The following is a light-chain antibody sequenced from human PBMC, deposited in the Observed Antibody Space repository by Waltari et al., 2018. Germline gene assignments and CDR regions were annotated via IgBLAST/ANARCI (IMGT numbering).Light chain of an antibody. CDR3: QQYSSYSSWT. CDR2: KAS. V-gene: IGKV1-5*03. CDR1: QNINSW. Sequence: DIQMTQSPSPLSASVGDRVTITCRASQNINSWLAWYQQRPGKAPRFLLYKASTLQSGVPSRFSGSGSGTEFTLTINSLQTDDFATYYCQQYSSYSSWTFGQGTQV. J-gene: IGKJ1*01.